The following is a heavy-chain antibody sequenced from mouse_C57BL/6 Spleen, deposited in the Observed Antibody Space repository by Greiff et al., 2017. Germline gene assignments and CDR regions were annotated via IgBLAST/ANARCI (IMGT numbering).Heavy chain of an antibody. CDR3: SRYESWFAY. CDR1: GFTFSSYT. CDR2: ISGGGGNT. D-gene: IGHD2-12*01. V-gene: IGHV5-9*01. J-gene: IGHJ3*01. Sequence: EVQLVESGGGLVKPGGSLKLSCAASGFTFSSYTMSWVRQTPEKRLEWVATISGGGGNTYYPDSVKGRFTISRDNAKNTLYLQMSSLRSEDTALYYCSRYESWFAYWGQGTLVTVSA.